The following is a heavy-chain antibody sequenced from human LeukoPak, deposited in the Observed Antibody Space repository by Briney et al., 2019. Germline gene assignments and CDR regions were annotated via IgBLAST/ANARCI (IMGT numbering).Heavy chain of an antibody. CDR3: ARKFDTYYFDY. Sequence: SETLSLTCTVSGGSISSGDYYWSWIRQPPGKGLEWIGYIYYSGSTYYNPSLKSRVTVSVDTSKNQFSLKLSSVTAADTAVYYCARKFDTYYFDYWGQGTLVTVSS. J-gene: IGHJ4*02. CDR2: IYYSGST. CDR1: GGSISSGDYY. V-gene: IGHV4-30-4*08. D-gene: IGHD3-10*01.